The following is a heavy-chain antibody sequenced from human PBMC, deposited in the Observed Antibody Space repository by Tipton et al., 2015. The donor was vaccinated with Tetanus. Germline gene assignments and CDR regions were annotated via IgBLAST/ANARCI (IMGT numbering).Heavy chain of an antibody. V-gene: IGHV3-23*01. CDR2: ISGSGVST. CDR1: GFPFNTYT. D-gene: IGHD2-2*01. CDR3: AKGPAVRVVVPAATYYFDY. Sequence: SLRLSCAASGFPFNTYTIRWVRQAPGKGLEWVSVISGSGVSTYYADSVKGRFTISRDNTKNTLYLQMKSLRAEDTAVYYCAKGPAVRVVVPAATYYFDYWGQGTLVTVSS. J-gene: IGHJ4*02.